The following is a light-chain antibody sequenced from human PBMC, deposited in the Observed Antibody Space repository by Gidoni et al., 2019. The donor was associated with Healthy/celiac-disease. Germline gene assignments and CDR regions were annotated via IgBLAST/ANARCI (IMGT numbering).Light chain of an antibody. CDR3: QQCGSSPLT. CDR1: QSVSSSY. V-gene: IGKV3-20*01. CDR2: GAS. Sequence: EIVLTQSPGPLSLSPGERATLSCRASQSVSSSYLAWYQQTPGQAPRLLSYGASSRATLTISRLEPEDFAVYYCQQCGSSPLTFGGGTKVEIK. J-gene: IGKJ4*01.